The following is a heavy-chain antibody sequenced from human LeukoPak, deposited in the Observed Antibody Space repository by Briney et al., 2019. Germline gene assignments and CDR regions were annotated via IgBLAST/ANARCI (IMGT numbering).Heavy chain of an antibody. J-gene: IGHJ3*02. CDR2: INHSGST. CDR3: ARQQLVRFAFDI. V-gene: IGHV4-34*01. Sequence: SETLSLTCAVYGGSFSGYYWSWIRHPPGKGREWSGEINHSGSTNYNPSLKNRATISVDTSKNQFSLKLRSVTAADTAVYYCARQQLVRFAFDIWGQGTMVTVSS. CDR1: GGSFSGYY. D-gene: IGHD6-13*01.